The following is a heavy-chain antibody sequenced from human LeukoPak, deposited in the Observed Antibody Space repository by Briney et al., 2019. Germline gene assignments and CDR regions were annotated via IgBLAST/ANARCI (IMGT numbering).Heavy chain of an antibody. CDR3: GGMLQCSSTSCPMDV. CDR1: GGSISSYY. J-gene: IGHJ6*03. V-gene: IGHV4-59*01. D-gene: IGHD2-2*01. CDR2: IYYSGST. Sequence: SETLSLTCTVSGGSISSYYWSWIRQPPGKGLEWIGYIYYSGSTNYNPSLKSRVTISVDTSKNQFSLKLSSVTAADTAVYYCGGMLQCSSTSCPMDVWGKGTTVTVSS.